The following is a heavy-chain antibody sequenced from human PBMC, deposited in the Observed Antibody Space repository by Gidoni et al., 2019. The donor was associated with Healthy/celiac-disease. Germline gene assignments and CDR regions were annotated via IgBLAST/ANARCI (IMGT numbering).Heavy chain of an antibody. V-gene: IGHV3-23*01. CDR3: AKYHSEEDYYFIPTGY. J-gene: IGHJ4*02. CDR2: ISGSGGST. CDR1: GFTFSSYA. Sequence: EVQLLESGGGLVQPGGSLRLSCAASGFTFSSYAMSWVRQAPGKGLEWVSAISGSGGSTYYADSVKGRFTISRDNSKNTLYLQMNSLRAEDTAVYYCAKYHSEEDYYFIPTGYWGQGTLVTVSS. D-gene: IGHD3-22*01.